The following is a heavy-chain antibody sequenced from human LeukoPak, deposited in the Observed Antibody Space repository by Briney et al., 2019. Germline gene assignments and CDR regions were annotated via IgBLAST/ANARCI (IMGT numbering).Heavy chain of an antibody. D-gene: IGHD6-13*01. CDR2: IYSGGST. J-gene: IGHJ4*02. Sequence: GGSLRLSCAASGVTVSSTYMSWVRQAPGKGLEWVSVIYSGGSTYYADSVKGRFTISRDNSKNTLYLQMNSLRAEDTAVYYCAREEQQLVGSLDYWGQGTLVTVSS. V-gene: IGHV3-53*01. CDR3: AREEQQLVGSLDY. CDR1: GVTVSSTY.